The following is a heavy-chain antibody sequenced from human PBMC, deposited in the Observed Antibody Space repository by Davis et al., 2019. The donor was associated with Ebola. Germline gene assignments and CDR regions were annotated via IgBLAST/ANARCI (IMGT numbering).Heavy chain of an antibody. CDR2: INHSGST. J-gene: IGHJ6*02. V-gene: IGHV4-34*01. D-gene: IGHD3-3*01. CDR3: ARAYDFWSGYPYYYYGMDV. Sequence: SETLSLTCAVYGGSFSGYYWSWIRQPPGKGLEWIGEINHSGSTNYNPSLKSRVTISVDTSKNQFSLKLSSVTAADTAVYYRARAYDFWSGYPYYYYGMDVWGQGTTVTVSS. CDR1: GGSFSGYY.